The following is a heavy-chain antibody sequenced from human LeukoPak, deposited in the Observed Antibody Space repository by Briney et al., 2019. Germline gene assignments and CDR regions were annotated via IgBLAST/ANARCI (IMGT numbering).Heavy chain of an antibody. J-gene: IGHJ5*02. V-gene: IGHV3-30*04. Sequence: GGSLRLSCAASGFTFSSYAVHWVRQAPGKGLEWVAVISYDGSNKYYADSVKGRFTISRDNSKNTLYLQMNSLRAEDTAVYYCARDKSTYYYGSGSYYTNWFDPWGQGTLVTVSS. CDR3: ARDKSTYYYGSGSYYTNWFDP. CDR1: GFTFSSYA. D-gene: IGHD3-10*01. CDR2: ISYDGSNK.